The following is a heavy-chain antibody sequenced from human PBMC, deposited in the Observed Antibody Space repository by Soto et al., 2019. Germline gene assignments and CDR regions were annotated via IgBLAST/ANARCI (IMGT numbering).Heavy chain of an antibody. D-gene: IGHD3-10*01. CDR3: ARDSVPPYYYGMDV. CDR1: GGTFSSYA. CDR2: IIPIFGTA. J-gene: IGHJ6*02. Sequence: ASVKVSCKASGGTFSSYAISWVRQAPGQGLEWMGGIIPIFGTANYAQKFQGRVTSTADESTSTAYMELSSLRSEDTAVYYCARDSVPPYYYGMDVWGQGTTVTVSS. V-gene: IGHV1-69*13.